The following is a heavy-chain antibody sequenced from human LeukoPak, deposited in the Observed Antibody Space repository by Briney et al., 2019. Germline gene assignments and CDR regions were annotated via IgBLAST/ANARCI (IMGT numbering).Heavy chain of an antibody. V-gene: IGHV4-4*02. CDR3: ASRGIVATIVEFDY. CDR1: GGSISSSNW. CDR2: IYRSGST. D-gene: IGHD5-12*01. Sequence: SGTLSLTCAVSGGSISSSNWWSWVRQPPGKGLEWIGEIYRSGSTNYNPSLKSRVTISVDKSKNQFSLKLSSVTAADTAVYYCASRGIVATIVEFDYWGQGTLVTVSS. J-gene: IGHJ4*02.